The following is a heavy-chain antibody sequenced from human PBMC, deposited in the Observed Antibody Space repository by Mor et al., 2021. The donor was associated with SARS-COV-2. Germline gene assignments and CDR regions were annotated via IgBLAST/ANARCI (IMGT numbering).Heavy chain of an antibody. D-gene: IGHD6-19*01. V-gene: IGHV4-39*01. CDR3: ARQYSSGWFGYFDL. J-gene: IGHJ2*01. Sequence: SRVTISVDTSKNQFSLKLSSVTAADTAVYYCARQYSSGWFGYFDLWGRGTLVTVSS.